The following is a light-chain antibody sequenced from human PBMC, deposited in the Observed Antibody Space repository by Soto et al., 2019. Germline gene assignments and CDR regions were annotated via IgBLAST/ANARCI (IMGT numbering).Light chain of an antibody. Sequence: DIQMTQSPSSLSASVGDRVTITCRASQGISNYLAWYQQKPGKVPKLLIYAASTLQSGVPSRFSGSVSGTDFTLTISSRQPEDVATYYFQKYNSAAQTFGQGTKVEIK. V-gene: IGKV1-27*01. J-gene: IGKJ1*01. CDR2: AAS. CDR1: QGISNY. CDR3: QKYNSAAQT.